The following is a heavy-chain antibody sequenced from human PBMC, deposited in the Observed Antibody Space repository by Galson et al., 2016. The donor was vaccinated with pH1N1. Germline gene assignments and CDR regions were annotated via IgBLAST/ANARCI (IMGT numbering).Heavy chain of an antibody. CDR1: GGTFSSYT. V-gene: IGHV1-69*13. D-gene: IGHD5-12*01. Sequence: SVKVSCKASGGTFSSYTFSWMRQAPGQGLEWMGGISPVFGTKNYAQKFQGRVTVSADESTSTAYMELSSLRSEDTAVYYCARSYSGCDRHYYSGMDVWGQGTTVTVSS. CDR3: ARSYSGCDRHYYSGMDV. J-gene: IGHJ6*02. CDR2: ISPVFGTK.